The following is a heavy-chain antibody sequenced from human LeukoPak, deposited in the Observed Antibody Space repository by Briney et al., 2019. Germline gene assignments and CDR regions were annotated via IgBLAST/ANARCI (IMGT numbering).Heavy chain of an antibody. D-gene: IGHD3-3*01. CDR1: GYTFTSYA. CDR2: IIPIFGTA. V-gene: IGHV1-69*06. CDR3: ARGWSGYYTHYYYYYMDV. Sequence: GASVKVSCKASGYTFTSYAISWVRQAPGQGLEWMGGIIPIFGTANYAQKFQGRVTITADKSTSTAYMELSSLRSEDTAVYYCARGWSGYYTHYYYYYMDVWGKGTTVTVSS. J-gene: IGHJ6*03.